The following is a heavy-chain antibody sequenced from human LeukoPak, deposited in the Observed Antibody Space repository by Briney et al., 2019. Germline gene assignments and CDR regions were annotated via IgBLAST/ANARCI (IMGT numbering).Heavy chain of an antibody. CDR1: GFTFSNYA. Sequence: GGSLRLSCAASGFTFSNYAVMWVRQAPGQGLEWVSAITSGGSPRYADSVKGRFTISRDNSENTLYLQMNSLKTEDTAQYFCARDPNGDYIGAFEFWGQGTGVTVSS. CDR2: ITSGGSP. D-gene: IGHD4-17*01. CDR3: ARDPNGDYIGAFEF. V-gene: IGHV3-23*01. J-gene: IGHJ3*01.